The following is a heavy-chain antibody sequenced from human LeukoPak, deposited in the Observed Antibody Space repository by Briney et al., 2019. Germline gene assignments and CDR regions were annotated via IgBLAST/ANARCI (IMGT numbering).Heavy chain of an antibody. CDR2: IFYNGNA. CDR3: ARGFGAGNYYYGWFDP. CDR1: GGSVSSSSHY. J-gene: IGHJ5*02. Sequence: SSETLSLTCSVSGGSVSSSSHYWGWIRQSPGKGLEWIGSIFYNGNAYEDPSLKSRVSISRDMSKNQLSLMLSSVTAADTAVYYCARGFGAGNYYYGWFDPWGQGTLVSVSS. V-gene: IGHV4-39*07. D-gene: IGHD3-10*01.